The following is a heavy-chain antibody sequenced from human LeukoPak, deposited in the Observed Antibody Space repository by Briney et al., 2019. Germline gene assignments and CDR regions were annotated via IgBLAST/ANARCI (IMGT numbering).Heavy chain of an antibody. CDR1: GFTFSSYW. D-gene: IGHD6-13*01. J-gene: IGHJ1*01. V-gene: IGHV3-7*03. CDR2: IKQDGSEK. CDR3: ATASSITAAGTFQH. Sequence: SGGSLRLSCAASGFTFSSYWMSWVRQAPGKGLEWVANIKQDGSEKYYVDSVKGRFTISRDNAKNSLYLQMNSLRAEDTAVYYCATASSITAAGTFQHWGQGTLVTVSS.